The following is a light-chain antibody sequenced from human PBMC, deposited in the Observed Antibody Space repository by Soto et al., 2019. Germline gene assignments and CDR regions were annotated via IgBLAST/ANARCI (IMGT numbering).Light chain of an antibody. CDR3: QEYSGYPWT. V-gene: IGKV1-5*03. J-gene: IGKJ1*01. CDR1: QSISSW. Sequence: DIPMTQSPSTLSASVGDRVTITCRASQSISSWLAWYQQKPGKAPKLLIYKASTLQRGVPSRFSGSGSGTEFTLTISSLQPDDFATYHCQEYSGYPWTFGQGTKVEVK. CDR2: KAS.